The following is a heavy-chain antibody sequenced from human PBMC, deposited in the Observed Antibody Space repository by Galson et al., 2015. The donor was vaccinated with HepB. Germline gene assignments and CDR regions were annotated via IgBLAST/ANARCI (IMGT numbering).Heavy chain of an antibody. Sequence: SVKVSCKASGYTFTGYYMHWVRQAPGQGLEWMGRINPNSGGTNYAQKFQGRVTMTRDTSISTAYMELSRLRSDDTAVYYCARDRRRATVTTFGGWVDYWGQGTLVTVSS. CDR1: GYTFTGYY. CDR2: INPNSGGT. J-gene: IGHJ4*02. V-gene: IGHV1-2*06. CDR3: ARDRRRATVTTFGGWVDY. D-gene: IGHD4-17*01.